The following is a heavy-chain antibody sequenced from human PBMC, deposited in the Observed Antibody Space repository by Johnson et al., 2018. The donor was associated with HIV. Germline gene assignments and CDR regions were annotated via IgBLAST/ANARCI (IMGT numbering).Heavy chain of an antibody. CDR2: IKQDGSEK. J-gene: IGHJ3*02. Sequence: MQLVESGGGLVQPGGSLRLSCAASGFTVSSNYMSWVRQAPGKGLEWVANIKQDGSEKYYVDSVKGRFTISRDNAKNSLYLQMNSLRAEDTAVYYCARDLGDSSSSWRELSAFDSWGQGTMVTVSS. V-gene: IGHV3-7*01. CDR1: GFTVSSNY. D-gene: IGHD6-6*01. CDR3: ARDLGDSSSSWRELSAFDS.